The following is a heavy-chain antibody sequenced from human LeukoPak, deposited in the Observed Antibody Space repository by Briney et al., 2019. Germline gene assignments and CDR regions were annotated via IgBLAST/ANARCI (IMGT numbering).Heavy chain of an antibody. J-gene: IGHJ4*02. CDR3: ARLGDSSECDY. CDR1: GGSISNYY. CDR2: IYYSGST. D-gene: IGHD3-22*01. V-gene: IGHV4-59*05. Sequence: SETLSLTCTVSGGSISNYYWSWIRQPPGKGLEWIGSIYYSGSTYYNPSLKSRVTISVDTSKNQFSLKLSSVTAADTAVYYCARLGDSSECDYWGQGTLVTVSS.